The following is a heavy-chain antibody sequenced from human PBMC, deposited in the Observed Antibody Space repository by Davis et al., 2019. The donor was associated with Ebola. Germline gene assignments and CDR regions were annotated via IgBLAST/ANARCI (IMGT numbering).Heavy chain of an antibody. V-gene: IGHV1-18*01. CDR3: ARAPRYYDSSGYSRWFDP. J-gene: IGHJ5*02. D-gene: IGHD3-22*01. Sequence: ASVKVSCKASGYTFTSYGISWVRQAPGQGLEWMGWISAYNGNTNYAQKLQGRVTMTTDTSTSTAYMELRSLRSDDTAVYYCARAPRYYDSSGYSRWFDPWGQGTLVTVSS. CDR2: ISAYNGNT. CDR1: GYTFTSYG.